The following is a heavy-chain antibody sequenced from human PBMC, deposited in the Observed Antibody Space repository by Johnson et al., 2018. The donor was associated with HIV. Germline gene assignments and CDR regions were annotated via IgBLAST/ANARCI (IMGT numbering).Heavy chain of an antibody. D-gene: IGHD5-24*01. CDR2: ISYDGSNK. J-gene: IGHJ3*02. CDR1: GFTVSSNY. Sequence: QVQLVESGGGLIQPGGSLRLSCAASGFTVSSNYMSWVRQAPGKGLEWVAGISYDGSNKYYADSVKGRFTISRDNSKNTLYLQMNSLRAEDTAVYYCARDQVVEMATIIGDDAFDIWGQGTMVTVSS. CDR3: ARDQVVEMATIIGDDAFDI. V-gene: IGHV3-30-3*01.